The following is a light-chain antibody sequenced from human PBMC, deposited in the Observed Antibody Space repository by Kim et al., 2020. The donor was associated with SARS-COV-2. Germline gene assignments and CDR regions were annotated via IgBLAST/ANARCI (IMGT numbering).Light chain of an antibody. J-gene: IGLJ3*02. CDR2: KNT. Sequence: SYELTQPLSVSVALGQTARITCGGNAIGYTNVHWYQQKPGQAPVLVIYKNTNRPSGIPEQISGSTSGNTATLTISRAQGGDEADYYCQVWDNMALVFGGGTQLTVL. CDR3: QVWDNMALV. CDR1: AIGYTN. V-gene: IGLV3-9*01.